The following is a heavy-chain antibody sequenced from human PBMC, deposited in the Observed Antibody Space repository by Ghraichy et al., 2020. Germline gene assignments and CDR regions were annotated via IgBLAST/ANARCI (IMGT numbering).Heavy chain of an antibody. J-gene: IGHJ5*02. CDR2: INPDSGGT. CDR1: GYTFTGYY. Sequence: SVKVSCKASGYTFTGYYMHWVRQAPGQGLEWMGRINPDSGGTNYAQKFQGRVTMTRDTSISTAYMELSRLRSDDTAVYYCARDVAMRFGELFTNWLDPWGQGTLVTVFS. V-gene: IGHV1-2*06. D-gene: IGHD3-10*01. CDR3: ARDVAMRFGELFTNWLDP.